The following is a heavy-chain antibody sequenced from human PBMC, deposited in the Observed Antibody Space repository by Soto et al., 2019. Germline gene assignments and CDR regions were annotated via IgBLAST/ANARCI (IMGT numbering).Heavy chain of an antibody. CDR3: AREGRVSVVVPAAILPDY. Sequence: GGSLRLSCAASGFTFSSYSMNWFRQAPGKGLEWVSSISSSSSYIYYADSVKGRFTISRDNAKNSLYLQMNSLRAEDTAVYYCAREGRVSVVVPAAILPDYWGQGTLVTVSS. CDR2: ISSSSSYI. CDR1: GFTFSSYS. V-gene: IGHV3-21*01. J-gene: IGHJ4*02. D-gene: IGHD2-2*01.